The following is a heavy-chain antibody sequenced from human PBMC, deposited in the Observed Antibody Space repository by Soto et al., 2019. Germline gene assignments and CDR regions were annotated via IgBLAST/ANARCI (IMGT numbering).Heavy chain of an antibody. D-gene: IGHD1-1*01. CDR3: AKDTDRGNDFFDY. J-gene: IGHJ4*02. CDR2: ISWNSGSI. V-gene: IGHV3-9*01. Sequence: SLRLSCAASGFTFDDYAMHWVRQAPGKGLEWVSGISWNSGSIGYADSVKGRFTISRDNAKNSLYLQMNSLRAEDTALYYCAKDTDRGNDFFDYWGQGTLVTVSS. CDR1: GFTFDDYA.